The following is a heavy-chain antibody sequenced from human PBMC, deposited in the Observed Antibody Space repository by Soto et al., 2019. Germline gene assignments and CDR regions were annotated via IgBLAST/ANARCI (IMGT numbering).Heavy chain of an antibody. CDR3: ARGLYYDILTGYQIYDY. CDR2: IYHSGST. V-gene: IGHV4-4*02. D-gene: IGHD3-9*01. Sequence: PSETLSLTCAVSGGSISSSNWWSWVRQPPGKGLEWIGEIYHSGSTNYNPSLKSRVTISVDKSKNQFSLKLSSVTAADTAVYYCARGLYYDILTGYQIYDYWGQGTLVTVSS. J-gene: IGHJ4*02. CDR1: GGSISSSNW.